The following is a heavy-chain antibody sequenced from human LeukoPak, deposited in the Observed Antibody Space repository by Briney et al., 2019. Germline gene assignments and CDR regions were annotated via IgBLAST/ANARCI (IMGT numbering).Heavy chain of an antibody. J-gene: IGHJ4*02. CDR3: ARAPRIAAAGPLFDY. Sequence: SATLSLTCTVSGGSISSYYWSWIRQPPGKALAWIGYIYYSGSTNYNPSLKSRVTISVDTSKNQFSLKLSSVTAADTAVYYCARAPRIAAAGPLFDYWGQGTLVTVSS. CDR1: GGSISSYY. CDR2: IYYSGST. V-gene: IGHV4-59*01. D-gene: IGHD6-13*01.